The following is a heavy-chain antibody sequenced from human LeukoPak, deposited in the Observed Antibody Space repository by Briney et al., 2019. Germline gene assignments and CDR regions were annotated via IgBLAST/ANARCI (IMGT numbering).Heavy chain of an antibody. V-gene: IGHV3-74*01. D-gene: IGHD3-10*01. CDR1: GFTFSSYW. CDR3: ARGNYYGQDY. Sequence: SGGSLRLSCGASGFTFSSYWMPWVRHAPGKGLVWISRINSDGSTTSYADSVKGRFTISRDNAKNTLYLQMNSLRAEDTAVYYCARGNYYGQDYWGQGTLVTVSS. CDR2: INSDGSTT. J-gene: IGHJ4*02.